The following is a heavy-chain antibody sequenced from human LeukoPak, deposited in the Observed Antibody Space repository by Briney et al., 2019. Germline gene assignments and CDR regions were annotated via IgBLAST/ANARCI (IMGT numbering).Heavy chain of an antibody. CDR3: AREWWGYDVLTGDNWFDP. CDR1: GYPFTTYG. D-gene: IGHD3-9*01. V-gene: IGHV1-18*01. CDR2: ISTYNGDT. J-gene: IGHJ5*02. Sequence: ASVKVSCKASGYPFTTYGINWVRQAPGQGLEWMGWISTYNGDTNYAQKFQGRVTMTTDTSTSTVYMELRSLTSDDTAAYYCAREWWGYDVLTGDNWFDPWGQGTLVTVSS.